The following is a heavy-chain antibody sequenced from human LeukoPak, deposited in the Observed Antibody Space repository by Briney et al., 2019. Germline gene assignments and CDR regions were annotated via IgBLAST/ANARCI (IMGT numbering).Heavy chain of an antibody. J-gene: IGHJ5*02. CDR3: AKPASSVAPAAINNWFDP. V-gene: IGHV3-23*01. CDR2: ISGSGGST. D-gene: IGHD2-2*01. Sequence: GGSLRLSCAASGFTFSSYAMSWVRQAPGKGLEWGSAISGSGGSTYYADSVKGRFTISRDNSKNTLYLQINSLRAEDTAVYYCAKPASSVAPAAINNWFDPWGQGTLVTVSS. CDR1: GFTFSSYA.